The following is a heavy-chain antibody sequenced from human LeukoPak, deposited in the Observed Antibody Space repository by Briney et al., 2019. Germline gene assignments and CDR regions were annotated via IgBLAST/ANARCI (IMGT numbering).Heavy chain of an antibody. CDR1: GFTVSNNY. V-gene: IGHV3-53*01. J-gene: IGHJ4*02. CDR3: ASGARRTSCLDY. Sequence: SGGSLRLSCAASGFTVSNNYMSWVRRAPGKGLEWVSVLYSDGYTYYADSVKGRFTISRDNSKNTLYLQMNSLRADDTAVYYCASGARRTSCLDYWGQGTLVTVSS. CDR2: LYSDGYT. D-gene: IGHD2-2*01.